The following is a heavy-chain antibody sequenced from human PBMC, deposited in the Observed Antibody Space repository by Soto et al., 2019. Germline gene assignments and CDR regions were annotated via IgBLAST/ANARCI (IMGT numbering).Heavy chain of an antibody. Sequence: VQLQESGPGLVKPSQTLSLTCTVSGGSISSGDYYWSWIRQPPGKGLEGIGYIYYSGSTNYNPSLKSRVTISVDTSKNQFSLKLSSVTAADTAVYYCASIVGATDGIDYWGQGTLVTVSS. CDR3: ASIVGATDGIDY. V-gene: IGHV4-30-4*01. CDR2: IYYSGST. J-gene: IGHJ4*02. D-gene: IGHD1-26*01. CDR1: GGSISSGDYY.